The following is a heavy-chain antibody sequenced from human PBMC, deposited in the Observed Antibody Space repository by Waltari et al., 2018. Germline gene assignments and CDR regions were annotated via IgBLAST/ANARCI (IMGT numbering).Heavy chain of an antibody. CDR1: GFSISTNGVG. CDR2: IYWENDR. V-gene: IGHV2-5*02. J-gene: IGHJ4*02. D-gene: IGHD1-1*01. Sequence: QITLRESGPTVVRPTQTLTLTCDFSGFSISTNGVGVGWLRQSPGKPLEWLAVIYWENDRPYLPSLQNRLSITKDTSSGRVVRTLTNVDPMDTATYFCAHRRVGVSGASSWNGGFFDYWGQGILVTVS. CDR3: AHRRVGVSGASSWNGGFFDY.